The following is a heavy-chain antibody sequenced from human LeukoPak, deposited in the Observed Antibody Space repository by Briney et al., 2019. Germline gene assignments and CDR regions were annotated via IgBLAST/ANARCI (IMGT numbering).Heavy chain of an antibody. CDR1: GGSISSYY. J-gene: IGHJ4*02. CDR2: IYYSGST. V-gene: IGHV4-59*01. Sequence: PSETLSLTCTVSGGSISSYYWSWIRQPPGKGLEWIGYIYYSGSTNYNPSLKSRVTISVDTYKNQFSLKLSSVTDADTAVYYCARIGHEGYYFDYWGQGTLVTVSS. CDR3: ARIGHEGYYFDY.